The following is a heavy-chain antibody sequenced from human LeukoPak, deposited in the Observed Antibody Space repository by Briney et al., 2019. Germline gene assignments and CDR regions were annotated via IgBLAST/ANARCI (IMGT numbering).Heavy chain of an antibody. D-gene: IGHD6-19*01. Sequence: SETLSLTCTVSGGSISSYFWSWIRQPPGKGLEWVGYIYYSGSTNYNPSLKSRVTISVDTSKNQFSLKVTSVTAADTAVYYCASLRSAWSENVFDYWGQGTLVTVSS. J-gene: IGHJ4*02. CDR1: GGSISSYF. CDR2: IYYSGST. CDR3: ASLRSAWSENVFDY. V-gene: IGHV4-59*01.